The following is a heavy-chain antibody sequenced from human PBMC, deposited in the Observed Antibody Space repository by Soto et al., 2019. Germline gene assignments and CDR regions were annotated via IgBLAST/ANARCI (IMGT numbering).Heavy chain of an antibody. CDR1: GGSISSGGYY. CDR2: IFHSGST. CDR3: ARGGHEDNWFDP. V-gene: IGHV4-31*03. J-gene: IGHJ5*01. D-gene: IGHD3-16*01. Sequence: SETLSLTCTVSGGSISSGGYYWSWIRQHPGKGLEWIGYIFHSGSTYYNPSLRSRVATSFDTSKNQFALNLASVTAADTAVYYCARGGHEDNWFDPWGQGTLVTVSS.